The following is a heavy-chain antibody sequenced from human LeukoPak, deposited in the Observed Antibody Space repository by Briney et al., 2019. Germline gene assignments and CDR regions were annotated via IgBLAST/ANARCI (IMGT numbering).Heavy chain of an antibody. J-gene: IGHJ4*02. CDR1: GFTFSSYA. D-gene: IGHD3-22*01. CDR3: AKYYDSSYYYGRFDY. V-gene: IGHV3-23*01. CDR2: ISGRDDST. Sequence: GGSLRLSCAASGFTFSSYAMSWVRQAPGKGLEWVSAISGRDDSTYYADSVKGRFTISRDNSRNTLYLQMNSLRAEDTALYYCAKYYDSSYYYGRFDYWGQGTLVTVSS.